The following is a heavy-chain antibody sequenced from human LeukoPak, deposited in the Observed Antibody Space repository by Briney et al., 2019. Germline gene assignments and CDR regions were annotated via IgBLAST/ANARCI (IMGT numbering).Heavy chain of an antibody. Sequence: SGGSLRLSCAASGFTFSSYWMSWVRQAPGKGLEWVSSISSSSSYIYYADSVKGRFTISRDNAKNSLYLQMNSLRAEDTAMYYCARDAAITMIVVEMDVWGKGTTVTVSS. J-gene: IGHJ6*04. V-gene: IGHV3-21*01. CDR3: ARDAAITMIVVEMDV. D-gene: IGHD3-22*01. CDR1: GFTFSSYW. CDR2: ISSSSSYI.